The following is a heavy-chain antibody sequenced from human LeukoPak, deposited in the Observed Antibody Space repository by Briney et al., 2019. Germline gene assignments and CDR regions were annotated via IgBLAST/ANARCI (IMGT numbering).Heavy chain of an antibody. V-gene: IGHV3-21*01. J-gene: IGHJ4*02. CDR3: ARTANFAAGYYIDY. CDR1: GFTFSSYT. Sequence: GSLRLSCAASGFTFSSYTMNWVRQAPGKGLEWVSSISGSSRHKYYADSVKGRFTISRDNAKNSLYLQMDSLRAEDTAVYYCARTANFAAGYYIDYWGQGTLVTVSS. CDR2: ISGSSRHK. D-gene: IGHD6-13*01.